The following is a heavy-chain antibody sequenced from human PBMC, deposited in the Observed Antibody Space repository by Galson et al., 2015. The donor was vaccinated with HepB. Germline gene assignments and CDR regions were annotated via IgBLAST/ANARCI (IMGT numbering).Heavy chain of an antibody. D-gene: IGHD1-26*01. J-gene: IGHJ4*02. V-gene: IGHV1-18*01. Sequence: SVKVSCKASGYTFTSYGISWVRQAPGQGLEWMGWISAYKGNKNYAQKLQGRVTMTTDTSTSTAYMELRSLRSDDTAVYYCARVVGATGGGYYFDYWGQGTLVTVSS. CDR3: ARVVGATGGGYYFDY. CDR1: GYTFTSYG. CDR2: ISAYKGNK.